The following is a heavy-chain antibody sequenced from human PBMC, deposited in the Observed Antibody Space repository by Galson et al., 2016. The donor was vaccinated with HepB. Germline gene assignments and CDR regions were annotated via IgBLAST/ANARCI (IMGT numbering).Heavy chain of an antibody. Sequence: SETLSLTCNVSGGSISTYYWNWIRQPPGKGLEWIGYIYYSGSTNYNPSLKSRVTISVDTSKNQFSLKLSSVTAADTAVYYCARAGPAARRWFDPWGQGTLVTVSS. CDR3: ARAGPAARRWFDP. D-gene: IGHD6-13*01. J-gene: IGHJ5*02. CDR2: IYYSGST. CDR1: GGSISTYY. V-gene: IGHV4-59*01.